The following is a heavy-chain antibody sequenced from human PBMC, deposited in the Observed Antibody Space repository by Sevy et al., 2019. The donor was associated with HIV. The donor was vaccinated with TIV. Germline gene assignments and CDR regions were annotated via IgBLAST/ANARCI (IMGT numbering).Heavy chain of an antibody. CDR1: GGSISSYY. CDR2: IYPSGIT. Sequence: SETLSLTCTVAGGSISSYYWSWIRQPAGKGLEWIGRIYPSGITNYNPSLKSRVTMSVDTSKNQFCLNLRSVTAADTAVYYCARGWCRSASCYYDYWGQGTLVTVSS. J-gene: IGHJ4*02. V-gene: IGHV4-4*07. D-gene: IGHD2-2*01. CDR3: ARGWCRSASCYYDY.